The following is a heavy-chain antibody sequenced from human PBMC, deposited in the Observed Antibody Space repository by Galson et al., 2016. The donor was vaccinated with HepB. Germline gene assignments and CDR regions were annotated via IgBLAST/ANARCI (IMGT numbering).Heavy chain of an antibody. CDR3: AKWTDHDED. V-gene: IGHV3-23*01. CDR1: GFTFSNYA. J-gene: IGHJ4*01. Sequence: SLRLSCAASGFTFSNYAMNWIRQAPGKAXXXISXXXHXAITTLYEDSVKRRFTISRDNSQNTVFLQMNILRAEDTAVYFWAKWTDHDEDWGQGTLVTVSS. CDR2: XXHXAITT. D-gene: IGHD3-3*01.